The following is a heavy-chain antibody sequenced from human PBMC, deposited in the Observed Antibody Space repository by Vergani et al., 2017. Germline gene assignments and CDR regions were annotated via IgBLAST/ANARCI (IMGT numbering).Heavy chain of an antibody. V-gene: IGHV3-30*18. Sequence: QVQLVESGGGVVQPGRSLRLSCAASGFTFSSYGMHWVRQAPGKGLEWVAVIAYDGSNKYYADSVKGRFTISRENSKNTLYLQMKSLRAEDTAGYYCAKVLGGCGYSDGSRYFDLWGRSTLVTVSS. CDR3: AKVLGGCGYSDGSRYFDL. CDR2: IAYDGSNK. D-gene: IGHD5-18*01. CDR1: GFTFSSYG. J-gene: IGHJ2*01.